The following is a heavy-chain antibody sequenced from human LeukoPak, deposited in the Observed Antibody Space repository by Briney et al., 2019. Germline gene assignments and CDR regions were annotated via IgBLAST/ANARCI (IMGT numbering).Heavy chain of an antibody. J-gene: IGHJ4*02. Sequence: GGSLRLSCAASGFTFSSYSMNWVRQAPGKGLEWVSSISSSSSYIYYADSVKGRFTISRDNAKNSLYLQMNSLRAEDTAVYYCARGYYDSSGYYPSLGYWGQGTLVTVSS. CDR3: ARGYYDSSGYYPSLGY. CDR2: ISSSSSYI. V-gene: IGHV3-21*04. CDR1: GFTFSSYS. D-gene: IGHD3-22*01.